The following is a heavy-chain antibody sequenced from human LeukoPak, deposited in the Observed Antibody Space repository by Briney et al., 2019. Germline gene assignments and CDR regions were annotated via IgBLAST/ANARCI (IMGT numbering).Heavy chain of an antibody. V-gene: IGHV3-30*04. Sequence: GGSLRLSCAASGFTFSNYAMNWVRQAPGKGLEWVAVTSYDGNKKYYADSVKGRFTISRDNSKNTLYLQMNSLRAEDTAVYYCARWKSLKGTFDYWGRGTLVTVSS. J-gene: IGHJ4*02. CDR2: TSYDGNKK. D-gene: IGHD1-7*01. CDR3: ARWKSLKGTFDY. CDR1: GFTFSNYA.